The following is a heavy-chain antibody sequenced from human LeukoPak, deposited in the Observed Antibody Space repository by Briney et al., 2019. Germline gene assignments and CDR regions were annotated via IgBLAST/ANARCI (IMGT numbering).Heavy chain of an antibody. CDR2: IYTSGST. D-gene: IGHD3-10*01. V-gene: IGHV4-61*02. J-gene: IGHJ5*02. CDR3: AREYITIIGGVFYWFDP. CDR1: GGSISNGAYY. Sequence: SETLSLTCTVSGGSISNGAYYWSWIRQPAGKGLEWIGRIYTSGSTNYNPSLKSRATISQDTSKNQFSLKLSSVTAADTAVYYCAREYITIIGGVFYWFDPWGQGTLVTVTS.